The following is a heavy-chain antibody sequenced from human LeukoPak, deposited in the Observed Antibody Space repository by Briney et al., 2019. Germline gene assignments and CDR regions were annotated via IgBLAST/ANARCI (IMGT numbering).Heavy chain of an antibody. CDR2: ISAYNGNT. V-gene: IGHV1-18*01. CDR1: GYTFTSYG. CDR3: AGAAYNWFDP. D-gene: IGHD2-21*01. Sequence: GASVTVSCTASGYTFTSYGISWVRQAPGQGLEWMGWISAYNGNTNYAQKLQGRVTMTTDTSTSTAYMELRSLRSDDTAVYYCAGAAYNWFDPWGQGTLVTVSS. J-gene: IGHJ5*02.